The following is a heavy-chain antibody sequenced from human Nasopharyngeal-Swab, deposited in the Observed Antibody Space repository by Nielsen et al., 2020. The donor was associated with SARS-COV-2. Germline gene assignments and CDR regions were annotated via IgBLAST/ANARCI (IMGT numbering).Heavy chain of an antibody. J-gene: IGHJ5*02. V-gene: IGHV3-23*01. CDR1: GFSITTYG. CDR2: ISELGTGI. Sequence: GSLKISCAASGFSITTYGMTWVRQAPGKGLEWISGISELGTGIYYADSVWGRFTISRDNSKNTLYLQMNSLRAEDTAVYYCAKDSGVAVAVSWFDPWGQGALVTVSS. D-gene: IGHD6-19*01. CDR3: AKDSGVAVAVSWFDP.